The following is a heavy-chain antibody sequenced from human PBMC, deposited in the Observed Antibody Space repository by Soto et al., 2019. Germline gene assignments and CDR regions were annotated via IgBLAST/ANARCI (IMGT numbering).Heavy chain of an antibody. V-gene: IGHV1-18*01. Sequence: QVQLVQSGAEVKKPGASVKVSCKASGYTFTTYGISWVRQAPGQGLEWMGWISTYTGNTYYKQKLQGRVTMTTDTSTNTAYMELTSLKSDDTAVYYCAREYGANGVCYLPDYWGQGTLVTVSS. CDR2: ISTYTGNT. CDR1: GYTFTTYG. D-gene: IGHD2-8*01. CDR3: AREYGANGVCYLPDY. J-gene: IGHJ4*02.